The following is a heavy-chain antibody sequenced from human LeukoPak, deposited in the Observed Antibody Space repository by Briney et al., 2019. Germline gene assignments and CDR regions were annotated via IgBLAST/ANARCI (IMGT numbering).Heavy chain of an antibody. D-gene: IGHD6-19*01. V-gene: IGHV1-2*02. CDR2: INPNSGGT. J-gene: IGHJ4*02. CDR1: GYTFTGYY. CDR3: ARDIRRGYSSGFDY. Sequence: EASVKVSCKASGYTFTGYYMHWVRQAPGQGLVWMGWINPNSGGTNYAQKFQGRVTMTRDTSISTAYMELSRLRSDDTAVYYCARDIRRGYSSGFDYWGQGTLVTVSS.